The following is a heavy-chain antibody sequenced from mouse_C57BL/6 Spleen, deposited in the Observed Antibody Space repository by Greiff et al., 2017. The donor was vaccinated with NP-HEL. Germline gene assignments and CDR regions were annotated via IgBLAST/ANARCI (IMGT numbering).Heavy chain of an antibody. J-gene: IGHJ3*01. V-gene: IGHV8-12*01. D-gene: IGHD4-1*01. CDR3: CRGLGGGFAY. CDR2: IYWDDDK. Sequence: QVTLKESGPGILQSSQTLSLTCSFSGFSLSTSGMGVSWIRQPSGKGLEWLAHIYWDDDKRYNPSLKSRITISKDNYRNRVVLKMTSVDTADTAAFYCCRGLGGGFAYWGQGTLVTVSA. CDR1: GFSLSTSGMG.